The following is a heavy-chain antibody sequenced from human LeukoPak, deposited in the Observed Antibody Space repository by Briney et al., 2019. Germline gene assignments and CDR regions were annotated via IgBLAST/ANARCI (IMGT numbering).Heavy chain of an antibody. Sequence: PGGSLRLSCAASGFTFDDYTMHWVRQAPGKGLEWVSLISWDGGSTYYADSVKGRFTISRDNSKNSLYLQMNSLRAEDTAVYYCARDPFTVPAAISGWFDPWGQGTLVTVSS. CDR1: GFTFDDYT. J-gene: IGHJ5*02. D-gene: IGHD2-2*01. CDR3: ARDPFTVPAAISGWFDP. V-gene: IGHV3-43*01. CDR2: ISWDGGST.